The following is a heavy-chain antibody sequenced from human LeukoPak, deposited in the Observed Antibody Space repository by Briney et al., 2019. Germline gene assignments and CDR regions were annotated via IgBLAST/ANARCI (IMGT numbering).Heavy chain of an antibody. CDR1: GDRFTSYW. J-gene: IGHJ4*02. CDR3: ARIPWGSGLRNSVRDY. CDR2: IDPSDSYT. V-gene: IGHV5-10-1*01. D-gene: IGHD3-22*01. Sequence: GESLKISCKGSGDRFTSYWISWVRQMPGKGLEWMGRIDPSDSYTNYSPSFQGHVTISADKSISTAYLQWSSLKASDTAMYYCARIPWGSGLRNSVRDYWGQGTLVTVSS.